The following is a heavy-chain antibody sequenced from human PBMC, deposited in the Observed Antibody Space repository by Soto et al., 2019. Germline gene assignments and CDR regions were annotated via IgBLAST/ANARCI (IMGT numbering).Heavy chain of an antibody. Sequence: LRLSCAASGFTFSSYSMNWVRQAPGKGLEWVSSISSSSSYIYYADSMKGRFTISRDNAKNSLFLQMNSLRAEDTAVYYCARVLPSTGQLDYWGQGTLVTVSS. J-gene: IGHJ4*02. CDR1: GFTFSSYS. CDR2: ISSSSSYI. D-gene: IGHD3-10*01. CDR3: ARVLPSTGQLDY. V-gene: IGHV3-21*01.